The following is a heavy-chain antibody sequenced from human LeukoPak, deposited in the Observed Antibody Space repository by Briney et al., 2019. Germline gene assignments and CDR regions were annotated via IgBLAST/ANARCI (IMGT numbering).Heavy chain of an antibody. J-gene: IGHJ4*02. CDR2: IYYSGST. CDR3: ARQGDFWSGYYPPDDY. V-gene: IGHV4-39*01. Sequence: SETLSLTCTVSGGSISSSSYYWGWIRQPPGTGLEWIGSIYYSGSTYYNPSLKSRVTISVDTSKNQFSLKLSSVTAADTAVYYCARQGDFWSGYYPPDDYWGQGTLVTVSS. D-gene: IGHD3-3*01. CDR1: GGSISSSSYY.